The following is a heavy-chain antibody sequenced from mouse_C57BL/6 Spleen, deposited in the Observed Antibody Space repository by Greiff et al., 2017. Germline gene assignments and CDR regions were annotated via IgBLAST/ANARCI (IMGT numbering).Heavy chain of an antibody. D-gene: IGHD1-1*01. J-gene: IGHJ4*01. Sequence: EVKLVESGEGLVKPGGSLKLSCAASGFTFSSYAMSWVRQTPEKRLEWVAYISSGGDYIYYADTVKGRFTISRDNARNTLYLQMSSLKSADTAMYYCTRAVNGRSSYAMDNWGQGTSVTVSS. CDR2: ISSGGDYI. CDR3: TRAVNGRSSYAMDN. CDR1: GFTFSSYA. V-gene: IGHV5-9-1*02.